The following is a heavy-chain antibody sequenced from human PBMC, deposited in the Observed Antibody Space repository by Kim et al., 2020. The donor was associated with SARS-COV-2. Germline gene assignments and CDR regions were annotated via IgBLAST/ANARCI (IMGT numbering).Heavy chain of an antibody. CDR3: AHRQQEATYDSSPFQH. J-gene: IGHJ1*01. Sequence: SGPTLVNPTQTLTLTCTFSGFSLSTSGVGVGWIRQPPGKALEWLALIYWDDDKRYSPSLKSRLTITKNTSKNQVVLTMTNMDPVDTATYYCAHRQQEATYDSSPFQHWGQGTLVTVST. D-gene: IGHD3-22*01. CDR2: IYWDDDK. V-gene: IGHV2-5*02. CDR1: GFSLSTSGVG.